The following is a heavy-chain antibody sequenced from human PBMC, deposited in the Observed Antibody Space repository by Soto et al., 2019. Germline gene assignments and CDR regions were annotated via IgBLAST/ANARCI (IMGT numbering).Heavy chain of an antibody. Sequence: QVQLVESGGGVVQPGRSLRLSCAASGFTFSSNGIHWVRQAPGKGLEWVAVISSDGSNKYYADFVKGRFTISRDNSKNTLYLQMNSLRAEDTAVYYCAMDLYGGSSRFDFWGQGTLVTVSS. D-gene: IGHD2-15*01. CDR3: AMDLYGGSSRFDF. CDR2: ISSDGSNK. J-gene: IGHJ4*02. V-gene: IGHV3-30*03. CDR1: GFTFSSNG.